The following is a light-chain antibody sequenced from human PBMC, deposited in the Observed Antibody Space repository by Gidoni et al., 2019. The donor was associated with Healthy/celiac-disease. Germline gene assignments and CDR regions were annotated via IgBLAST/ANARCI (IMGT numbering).Light chain of an antibody. Sequence: DIQMTQSLSSLSASVGDSVTITCRASQSISSYLNWYQQKPGKAPKLMIYAASSLQSGVPSRFSGSGSGTDFTLTISSLQPEDFATYYCQQSYSTPPTFGQGTKVEIK. V-gene: IGKV1-39*01. J-gene: IGKJ1*01. CDR2: AAS. CDR3: QQSYSTPPT. CDR1: QSISSY.